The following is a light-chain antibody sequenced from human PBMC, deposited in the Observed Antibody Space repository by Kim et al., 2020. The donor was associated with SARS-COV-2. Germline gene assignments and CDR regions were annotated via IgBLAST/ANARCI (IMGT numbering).Light chain of an antibody. CDR2: YDS. CDR1: NIGSKS. CDR3: QVWDSSSDHRL. Sequence: SYELTQPPSVSVAPGKTARITCGGNNIGSKSVHWYQQKPGQAPVLVIYYDSDRPSGIPERFSGSNSGNTATLTISRVEAGDEADYYRQVWDSSSDHRLFG. V-gene: IGLV3-21*04. J-gene: IGLJ3*02.